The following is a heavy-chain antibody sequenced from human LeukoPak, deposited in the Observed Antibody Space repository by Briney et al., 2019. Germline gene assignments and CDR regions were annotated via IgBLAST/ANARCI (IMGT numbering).Heavy chain of an antibody. J-gene: IGHJ4*02. CDR3: ARLGNLQGGGSTRDFDY. V-gene: IGHV4-61*01. CDR1: GVSVSGGTYY. CDR2: IYYSGST. D-gene: IGHD3-16*01. Sequence: PSATLSLTCAVSGVSVSGGTYYWTWIRQPPGKGLEWIGHIYYSGSTHYNPSLESRVTISVDTSKNQFSLKLSSVTAADTAVYYCARLGNLQGGGSTRDFDYWGQGTLVTVSS.